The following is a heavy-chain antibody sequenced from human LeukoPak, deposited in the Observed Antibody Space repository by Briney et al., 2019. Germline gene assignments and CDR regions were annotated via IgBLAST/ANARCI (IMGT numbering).Heavy chain of an antibody. J-gene: IGHJ6*02. Sequence: GGSLRLSCAASGFAFDDYAMHWVRQAPGKGLEWVSGISWNSGSIGYADSVKGRFTISRDNAKNSLYLQMNSLRAEDTALYYCAKALSLAGSYYYYYGMDVWGQGTTVTVSS. D-gene: IGHD3-10*01. V-gene: IGHV3-9*01. CDR1: GFAFDDYA. CDR2: ISWNSGSI. CDR3: AKALSLAGSYYYYYGMDV.